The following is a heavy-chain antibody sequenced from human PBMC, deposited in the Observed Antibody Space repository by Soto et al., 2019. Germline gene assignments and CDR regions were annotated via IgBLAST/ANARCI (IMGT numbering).Heavy chain of an antibody. CDR2: ISSSSSTI. V-gene: IGHV3-48*01. D-gene: IGHD3-3*01. CDR1: GVTFSSYS. J-gene: IGHJ4*02. CDR3: ARDPTYYDFWGGSGQVY. Sequence: GGSLRLSYAASGVTFSSYSMNSDRQDPGKGLEWVSYISSSSSTIYYADSVKGRFTIPRDNAKNSLYLQMNSLRAEDTAVYYCARDPTYYDFWGGSGQVYWGQGTLVTVSS.